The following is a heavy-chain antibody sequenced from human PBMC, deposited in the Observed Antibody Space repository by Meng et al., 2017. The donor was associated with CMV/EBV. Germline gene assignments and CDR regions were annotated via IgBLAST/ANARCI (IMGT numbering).Heavy chain of an antibody. D-gene: IGHD6-13*01. J-gene: IGHJ6*02. CDR1: YTFTSYG. CDR2: ISAYNGNT. Sequence: YTFTSYGISWVRQAPGQGLEWMGWISAYNGNTNYAQKLQGRVTMTTDTSTSTAYMELRSLRSDDTAVYYCAGPNSSSWGQNYYYGMDVWGQGTTVNVSS. V-gene: IGHV1-18*01. CDR3: AGPNSSSWGQNYYYGMDV.